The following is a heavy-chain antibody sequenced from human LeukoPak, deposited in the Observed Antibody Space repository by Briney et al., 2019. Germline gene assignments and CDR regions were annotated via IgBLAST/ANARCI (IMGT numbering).Heavy chain of an antibody. CDR2: IYHSGST. Sequence: LRLSCAASGFTFSSYAMSWVRQPPGKGLEWIGYIYHSGSTYYSPSLKSRVTISVDRSKNQFSLKLSSVTAADTAVYYCARGTERASWFDPWGQGTLVTVSS. CDR3: ARGTERASWFDP. CDR1: GFTFSSYA. V-gene: IGHV4-30-2*01. J-gene: IGHJ5*02. D-gene: IGHD1-1*01.